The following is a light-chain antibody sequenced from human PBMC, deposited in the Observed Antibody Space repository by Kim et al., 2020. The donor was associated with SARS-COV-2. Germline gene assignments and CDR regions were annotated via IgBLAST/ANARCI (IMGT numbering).Light chain of an antibody. CDR2: GKH. Sequence: ALRKTVRITCQGDSLRSYYASWYQQKPGQAPVLVIYGKHNRPSGIPDRFSGSSSGNTASLTITGAQAEDEADYYCNSRDSSGNHWVFGGGTQLTVL. J-gene: IGLJ3*02. CDR3: NSRDSSGNHWV. CDR1: SLRSYY. V-gene: IGLV3-19*01.